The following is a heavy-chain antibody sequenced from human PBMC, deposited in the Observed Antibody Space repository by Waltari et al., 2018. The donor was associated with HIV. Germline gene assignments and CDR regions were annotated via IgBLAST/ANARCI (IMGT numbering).Heavy chain of an antibody. V-gene: IGHV3-49*04. CDR3: TRGSVRYEY. J-gene: IGHJ4*02. Sequence: VHLEESGGGLVQPGGSLRVSCTGFGLNFGDFPMTWVRQAPGKGLELGGYVRSKAYGVTTEIAPSVKGRFTISRDDSERIAYLQMNSLKTDDTGVYFCTRGSVRYEYWGRGTLVSVSS. D-gene: IGHD6-19*01. CDR2: VRSKAYGVTT. CDR1: GLNFGDFP.